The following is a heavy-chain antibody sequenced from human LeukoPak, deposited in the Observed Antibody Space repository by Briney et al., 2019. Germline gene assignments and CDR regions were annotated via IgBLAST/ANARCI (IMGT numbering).Heavy chain of an antibody. CDR2: IIPIFGTA. CDR3: ARAPPFMVQGVPFDY. CDR1: GGTFSSYA. V-gene: IGHV1-69*13. Sequence: GAPVKVSCKASGGTFSSYAISWVRQAPGQGLEWMGGIIPIFGTANYAQKFQGRVTITADESTSTAYMELSSLRSEDTAVYYCARAPPFMVQGVPFDYWGQGTLVTVSS. D-gene: IGHD3-10*01. J-gene: IGHJ4*02.